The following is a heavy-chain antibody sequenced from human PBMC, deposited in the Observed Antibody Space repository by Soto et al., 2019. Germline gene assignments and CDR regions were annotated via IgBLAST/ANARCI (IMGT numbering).Heavy chain of an antibody. CDR1: GFSLSTSGVG. V-gene: IGHV2-5*01. J-gene: IGHJ5*02. CDR2: IYWNDDK. CDR3: AHRLGPAAKFSWFDP. Sequence: QITLKESGPTLVKPTQTLTLTCTFSGFSLSTSGVGVGWIRQPPGKALEWLALIYWNDDKRYSPSLKSRLTITKDTSKYQVVLTMTNMDPVDTATYYCAHRLGPAAKFSWFDPWGQGTLVTVSS. D-gene: IGHD2-2*01.